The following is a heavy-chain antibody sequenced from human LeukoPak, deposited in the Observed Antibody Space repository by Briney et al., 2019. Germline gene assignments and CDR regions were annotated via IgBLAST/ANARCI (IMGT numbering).Heavy chain of an antibody. CDR1: GGSISSSTYY. V-gene: IGHV4-39*07. D-gene: IGHD3-22*01. J-gene: IGHJ5*02. CDR3: ARDGDHSRGHYQTTGFDP. CDR2: VYPSGST. Sequence: SETLSLTCTVSGGSISSSTYYWAWIRQTPGEGLEWIGSVYPSGSTHYNPSLKSRVTISVDTSKNQFSLKLSSVAAADTAVYYCARDGDHSRGHYQTTGFDPWGQGTLVTVSS.